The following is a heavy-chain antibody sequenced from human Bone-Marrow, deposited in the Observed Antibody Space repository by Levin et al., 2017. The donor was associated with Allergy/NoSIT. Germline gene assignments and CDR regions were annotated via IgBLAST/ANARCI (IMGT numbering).Heavy chain of an antibody. CDR3: AREPMRFGGNPLMRYWYFDL. Sequence: SETLSLTCTVSGGSISSYYWSWIRQPPGKGLEWIGYIYYSGSTNYNPSLKSRVTISVDTSKNQFSLKLSSVTAADTAVYYCAREPMRFGGNPLMRYWYFDLWGRGTLVTVSS. D-gene: IGHD4-23*01. CDR2: IYYSGST. V-gene: IGHV4-59*01. CDR1: GGSISSYY. J-gene: IGHJ2*01.